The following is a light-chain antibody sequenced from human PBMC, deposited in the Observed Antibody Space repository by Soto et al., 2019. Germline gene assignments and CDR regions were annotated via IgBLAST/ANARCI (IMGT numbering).Light chain of an antibody. J-gene: IGKJ3*01. CDR2: DAS. V-gene: IGKV3-11*01. CDR1: QSVSSY. Sequence: EIVLTQSPATLSLSPGERATLSCRASQSVSSYLAWYQQKPGQAPRLLIYDASNTATGIPARFSGSGYGTDFTLTIRSLEPEDFAVYYCQQRSNWPITFGPGTKVDIK. CDR3: QQRSNWPIT.